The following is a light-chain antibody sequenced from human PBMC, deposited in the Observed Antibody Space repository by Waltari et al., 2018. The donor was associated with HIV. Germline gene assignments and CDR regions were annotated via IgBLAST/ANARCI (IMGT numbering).Light chain of an antibody. CDR2: GAT. CDR1: PGDGRNE. CDR3: QQYVRLSIT. Sequence: IVLTQPPGTLSLSPGERATISSRARPGDGRNEFAWYQQKPGHAPRVLISGATSRATGTPDRSRGSVSGADFTHSIRRLGPEDFGVYCGQQYVRLSITFGQGTRL. V-gene: IGKV3-20*01. J-gene: IGKJ5*01.